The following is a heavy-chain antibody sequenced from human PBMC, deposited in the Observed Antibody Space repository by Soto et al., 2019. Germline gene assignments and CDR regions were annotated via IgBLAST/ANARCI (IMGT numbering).Heavy chain of an antibody. D-gene: IGHD3-22*01. J-gene: IGHJ4*02. CDR1: GYTFTSYG. Sequence: ASVKVSCKASGYTFTSYGISWVRQAPGQGLEWMGWISAYNGNTNYAQKLQGRVTITRDTSASTAYMELSSLRSEDTAVYYCARLDYYDSSLFDYWGQGTLVT. V-gene: IGHV1-18*01. CDR2: ISAYNGNT. CDR3: ARLDYYDSSLFDY.